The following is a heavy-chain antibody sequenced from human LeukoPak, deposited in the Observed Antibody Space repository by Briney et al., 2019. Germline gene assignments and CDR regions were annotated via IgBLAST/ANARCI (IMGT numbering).Heavy chain of an antibody. CDR2: ISITSDYI. D-gene: IGHD1-26*01. CDR1: GFTFSSDT. CDR3: ARARSSGSHRVVNAFDV. J-gene: IGHJ3*01. Sequence: GGSLRLSCAASGFTFSSDTMNWVRQAPGKGLEWVSSISITSDYIYYPDSMKGRFTISRDNAKNSLYLQMNSLRAEDTAVYYCARARSSGSHRVVNAFDVWGQGTMVTVSS. V-gene: IGHV3-21*01.